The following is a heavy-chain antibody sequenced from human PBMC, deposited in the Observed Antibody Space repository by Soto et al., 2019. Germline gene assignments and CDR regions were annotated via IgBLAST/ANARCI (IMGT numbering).Heavy chain of an antibody. CDR2: ISAYNGNT. V-gene: IGHV1-18*01. CDR3: AREKQLVPDYYYYGMDV. CDR1: GYTFTSYG. D-gene: IGHD6-6*01. J-gene: IGHJ6*02. Sequence: EASVRVSCKASGYTFTSYGISWVRQAPGQGLEWMGWISAYNGNTNYAQKLQGRVTMTTDTSTSTAYMELRSLRSDDTAVYYCAREKQLVPDYYYYGMDVWGQGTTVTVSS.